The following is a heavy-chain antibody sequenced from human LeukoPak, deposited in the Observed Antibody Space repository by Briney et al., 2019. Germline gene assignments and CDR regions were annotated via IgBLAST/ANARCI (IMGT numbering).Heavy chain of an antibody. V-gene: IGHV3-23*01. CDR3: AKRAFGYCTHGVCYFFDY. Sequence: GGSLRLSCAVSGFTVSSICMSWVRQAPGKGLEWVSAISGSGGSTYYADSVKGRFTISRDNSKNTLYLQMSSLRAEDTAVYYCAKRAFGYCTHGVCYFFDYWGQGTLVTVSS. CDR1: GFTVSSIC. J-gene: IGHJ4*02. D-gene: IGHD2-8*01. CDR2: ISGSGGST.